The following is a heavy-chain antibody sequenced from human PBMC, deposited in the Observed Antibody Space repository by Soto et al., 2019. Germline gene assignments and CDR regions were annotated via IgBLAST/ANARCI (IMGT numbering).Heavy chain of an antibody. CDR1: GYSFTDYH. J-gene: IGHJ6*02. Sequence: GASVKVSCKASGYSFTDYHIHWVRQAPGQGLEWLGRINPKSGGTSTAQKFQGWVTMTTDTSISTASMELTRLTSDDTAVYYCARPYDRALRSMDVWGQGTTVTVSS. D-gene: IGHD3-9*01. CDR3: ARPYDRALRSMDV. V-gene: IGHV1-2*04. CDR2: INPKSGGT.